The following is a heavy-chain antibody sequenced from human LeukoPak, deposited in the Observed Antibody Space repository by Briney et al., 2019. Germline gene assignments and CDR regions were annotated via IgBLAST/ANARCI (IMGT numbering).Heavy chain of an antibody. D-gene: IGHD3-3*01. CDR1: GFTFSSYY. V-gene: IGHV3-30*18. CDR3: AKDKEFWSGYSRGLPNYYGMDV. CDR2: ISYDGSTK. J-gene: IGHJ6*02. Sequence: PGGSLRLSCAASGFTFSSYYMSWVRQAPGKGLEWVAIISYDGSTKYYADCVKGRFTISRDNTKNTLYLQMNSLRAEDTALYYCAKDKEFWSGYSRGLPNYYGMDVWGQGTTVTVSS.